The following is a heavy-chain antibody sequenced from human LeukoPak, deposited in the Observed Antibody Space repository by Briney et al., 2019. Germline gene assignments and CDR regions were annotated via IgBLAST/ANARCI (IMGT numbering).Heavy chain of an antibody. Sequence: GGSLRLSCAASGLSFSSYSMNWVRQAPGKGLEWVSSISSSSSYIYYADSVKGRFTISRDNAKNSLYLQMNSLRAEDTAVYYCARDHGRDAVDVRVDYWGQGTLVTVSS. J-gene: IGHJ4*02. CDR3: ARDHGRDAVDVRVDY. D-gene: IGHD6-19*01. CDR1: GLSFSSYS. CDR2: ISSSSSYI. V-gene: IGHV3-21*01.